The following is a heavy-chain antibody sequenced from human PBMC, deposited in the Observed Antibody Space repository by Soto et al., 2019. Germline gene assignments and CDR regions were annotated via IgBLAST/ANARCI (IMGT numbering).Heavy chain of an antibody. J-gene: IGHJ6*02. V-gene: IGHV1-2*04. D-gene: IGHD2-8*01. CDR3: ARGHSTDCSNGVCSFFYNHEMDV. CDR2: INPKSGGT. CDR1: GYSYTDYH. Sequence: ASVKVSCKASGYSYTDYHIHWVRQAPGQGLEWLGRINPKSGGTSTAQKFQGWVTMTRDRSISTVYMELTRLRSDDTAVYFCARGHSTDCSNGVCSFFYNHEMDVWGQGTTVTVSS.